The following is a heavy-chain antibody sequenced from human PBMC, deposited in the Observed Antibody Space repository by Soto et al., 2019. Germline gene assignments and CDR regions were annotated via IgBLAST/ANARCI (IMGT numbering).Heavy chain of an antibody. D-gene: IGHD3-10*02. J-gene: IGHJ3*02. Sequence: GGSLRLSCAASGFTLSSYWIHWVRQAPGKGLVWVSRVNPDGTTTYYADSVKGRFTISRDNAGNTLYLQMNSLRADDTAVYYCTRAPMSSRTAFDIWGQGTMVTVSS. CDR2: VNPDGTTT. CDR3: TRAPMSSRTAFDI. V-gene: IGHV3-74*01. CDR1: GFTLSSYW.